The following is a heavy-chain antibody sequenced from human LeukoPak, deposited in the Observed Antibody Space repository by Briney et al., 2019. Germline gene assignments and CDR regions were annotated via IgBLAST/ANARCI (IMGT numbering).Heavy chain of an antibody. V-gene: IGHV1-69*13. CDR2: IIPIFGTA. CDR1: VGTFSIYA. J-gene: IGHJ6*04. Sequence: ASVKVSCKASVGTFSIYAISCVRQAPGQGLGWMGGIIPIFGTANNAQKFQGRVTITADESTSTAYMELSTLRSEHTAVYYCARAPTVTTLKPPGGYYYYYGMDVWGKGTTVTVSS. CDR3: ARAPTVTTLKPPGGYYYYYGMDV. D-gene: IGHD4-17*01.